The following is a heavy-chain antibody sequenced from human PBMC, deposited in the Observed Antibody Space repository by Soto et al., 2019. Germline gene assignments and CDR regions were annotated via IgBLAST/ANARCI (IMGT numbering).Heavy chain of an antibody. CDR1: GGSLNGSHW. CDR3: ARDLTPVTILSA. CDR2: IYGSGST. J-gene: IGHJ5*02. V-gene: IGHV4-4*02. Sequence: SETLSLTCAVSGGSLNGSHWWSWVRQPPGKGLEWVGEIYGSGSTTYNESFKSRVTISIDKSKNNLSLQLTSVTAEDTAVYYCARDLTPVTILSAWGQGTLVTVSS. D-gene: IGHD4-4*01.